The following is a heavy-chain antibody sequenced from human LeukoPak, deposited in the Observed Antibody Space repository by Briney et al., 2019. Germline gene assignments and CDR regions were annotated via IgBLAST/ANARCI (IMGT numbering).Heavy chain of an antibody. D-gene: IGHD3-22*01. CDR2: IIHILGIA. CDR1: GGTFSGYT. V-gene: IGHV1-69*02. J-gene: IGHJ4*02. Sequence: ASVKVSCMASGGTFSGYTISWVRQAPGQGLEWMGRIIHILGIANYAQKFKGRVTITADKSTSTAYMELSSLRSEDTAVYYCAGYYDSSGYFGWGQGTLVTVSS. CDR3: AGYYDSSGYFG.